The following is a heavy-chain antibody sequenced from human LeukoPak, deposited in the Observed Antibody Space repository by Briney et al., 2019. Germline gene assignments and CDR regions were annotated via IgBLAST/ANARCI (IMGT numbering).Heavy chain of an antibody. J-gene: IGHJ4*02. V-gene: IGHV3-23*01. CDR2: ISGSGGTT. D-gene: IGHD3-10*01. CDR1: GISLSNYG. Sequence: GGSLRLSCAVSGISLSNYGMSWVRQAPGKGLEWVAGISGSGGTTNYADSVKGRFTISRDNRKNTLYLQMNSLRVEDTAVYFCAKRGVVIRVILVGFHKEAYYFDSWGQGALVTVSS. CDR3: AKRGVVIRVILVGFHKEAYYFDS.